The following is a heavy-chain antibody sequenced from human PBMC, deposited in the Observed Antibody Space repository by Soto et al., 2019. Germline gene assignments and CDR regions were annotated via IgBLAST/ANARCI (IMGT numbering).Heavy chain of an antibody. D-gene: IGHD2-2*01. J-gene: IGHJ4*02. V-gene: IGHV3-74*01. CDR2: ISADGSDT. CDR3: AKGRLGYCSSTSCRMHDY. CDR1: GFTLSNDL. Sequence: EVLLMESGGVLVQPGGSLRLSCSASGFTLSNDLVHWVRQSPGKGLVWVSRISADGSDTAYADSVKGRFSISRDNARNTVYLQMNSLRAEDTAVYYCAKGRLGYCSSTSCRMHDYWGQGTLVTVSS.